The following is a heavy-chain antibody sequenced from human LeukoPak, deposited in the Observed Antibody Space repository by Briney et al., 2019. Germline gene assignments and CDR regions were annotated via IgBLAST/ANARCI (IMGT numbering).Heavy chain of an antibody. J-gene: IGHJ4*02. D-gene: IGHD3-3*01. CDR1: GFTFSSYA. Sequence: PGGSLRLSCTASGFTFSSYAMSWVRQAPGKGLEWVSVISVSGGNTYYADSVKGRFTISRDNSKNTLYLQMNSLRAEDTAVYYCAPRRGSGYYPSPFFGYWGQGTLVTVSS. CDR2: ISVSGGNT. CDR3: APRRGSGYYPSPFFGY. V-gene: IGHV3-23*01.